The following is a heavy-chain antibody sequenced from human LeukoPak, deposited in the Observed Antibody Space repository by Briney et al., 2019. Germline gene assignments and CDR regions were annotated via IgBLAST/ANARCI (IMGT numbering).Heavy chain of an antibody. D-gene: IGHD6-13*01. CDR3: ARDSSSWYGTIYYYMDV. V-gene: IGHV1-46*01. CDR2: INPSGGST. J-gene: IGHJ6*03. CDR1: GYTFTGYY. Sequence: ASVKVSCKASGYTFTGYYMHWVRQAPGQGLEWMGIINPSGGSTSYAQKFQGRVTMTRDTSTSTVYMELSSLRSEDTAVYYCARDSSSWYGTIYYYMDVWGKGTTVTISS.